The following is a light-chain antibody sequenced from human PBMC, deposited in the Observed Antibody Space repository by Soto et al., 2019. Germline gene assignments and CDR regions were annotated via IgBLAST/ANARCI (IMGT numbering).Light chain of an antibody. Sequence: DIQMTQSPSSLSASVGDRVTITCQASQDISNYLNWYQQKPGKAPKLLIYDASNLETAVPSTFSGSGSGTDFTFTISSLQTKDIATYYCQQYDNRPYSFGQVTKLEIK. J-gene: IGKJ2*01. CDR1: QDISNY. V-gene: IGKV1-33*01. CDR2: DAS. CDR3: QQYDNRPYS.